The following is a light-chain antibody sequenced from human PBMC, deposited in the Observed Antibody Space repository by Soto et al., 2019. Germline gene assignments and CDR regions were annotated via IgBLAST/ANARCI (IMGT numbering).Light chain of an antibody. V-gene: IGKV4-1*01. CDR2: WAS. J-gene: IGKJ4*01. Sequence: DIVMTQCPDSLAASLGEGAAINCRSSQSVLYGSNNKNYLAWYQQKPAQPPRRLLYWASTRESGAPHRFRGSGSGTDFTLTISSLHAEDVAVYYCQQYYSAPLTFGGGTKV. CDR3: QQYYSAPLT. CDR1: QSVLYGSNNKNY.